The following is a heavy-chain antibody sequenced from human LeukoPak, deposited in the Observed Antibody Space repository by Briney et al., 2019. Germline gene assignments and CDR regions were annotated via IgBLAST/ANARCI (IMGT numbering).Heavy chain of an antibody. J-gene: IGHJ4*02. CDR2: ISTDGSST. Sequence: GGSLRLSCAASGFTFSSYWMHWVRQAPEKGLVWVSRISTDGSSTSYADSVKGRFTISRDNAENTLYLQMNSLRAEDTAVYYCARDGYDYSSGMGDSWGQGTLVTVSS. CDR1: GFTFSSYW. V-gene: IGHV3-74*01. D-gene: IGHD6-19*01. CDR3: ARDGYDYSSGMGDS.